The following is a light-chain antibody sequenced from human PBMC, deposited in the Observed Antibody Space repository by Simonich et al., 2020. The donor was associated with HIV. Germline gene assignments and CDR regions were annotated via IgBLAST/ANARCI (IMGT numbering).Light chain of an antibody. CDR3: QQYYTTPPT. CDR1: QSVLSSSNNKNS. V-gene: IGKV4-1*01. CDR2: WAS. Sequence: DIVMTQSPDSLAVSLGERATINCTSSQSVLSSSNNKNSLVWYQQKPGQPPKLLIYWASTRESGVPDRFSASGSGTDFTLTISSLQAEDVALYYCQQYYTTPPTFGQGTKVEIK. J-gene: IGKJ1*01.